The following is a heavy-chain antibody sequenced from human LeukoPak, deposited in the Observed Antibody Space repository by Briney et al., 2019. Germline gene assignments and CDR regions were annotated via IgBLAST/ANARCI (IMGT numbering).Heavy chain of an antibody. CDR1: GFTFSSYG. CDR2: ISGSGGST. V-gene: IGHV3-23*01. Sequence: PGGSLRLSCAASGFTFSSYGMTWVRQAPGKGLEWVSAISGSGGSTYYADSVKGRSTISRDNSKNTLYLQMNSLRAEDTAVYYCAKMVHTEQWLVPFDYWGQGTLVTVSS. J-gene: IGHJ4*02. D-gene: IGHD6-19*01. CDR3: AKMVHTEQWLVPFDY.